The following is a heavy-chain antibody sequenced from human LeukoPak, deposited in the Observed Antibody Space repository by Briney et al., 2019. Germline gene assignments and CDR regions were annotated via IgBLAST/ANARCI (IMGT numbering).Heavy chain of an antibody. J-gene: IGHJ6*03. Sequence: PSQTLSLTCAVSGGSISSGVYSWSWIRQPPGKGLEWIGSIYHSGSTYYNPSLKSRVTISVDTSKNQFSLKLSSVTAADTAVYYCARLYYYDSSGYYPPFYYYYYYMDVWGKGTTVTVSS. CDR1: GGSISSGVYS. CDR3: ARLYYYDSSGYYPPFYYYYYYMDV. CDR2: IYHSGST. D-gene: IGHD3-22*01. V-gene: IGHV4-30-2*03.